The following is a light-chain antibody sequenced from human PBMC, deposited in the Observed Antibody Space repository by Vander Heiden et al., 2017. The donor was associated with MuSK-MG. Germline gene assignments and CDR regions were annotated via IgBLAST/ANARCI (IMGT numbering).Light chain of an antibody. CDR1: QSVLYSSNNKNY. CDR3: QRYYSTPRT. Sequence: IVMNQSPDSPAVSLGERATINCKSSQSVLYSSNNKNYLAWYQQKPGQPPKLLIYWASTRESGVPDRFSGSGSGTDFTLTISSLQAEDVAVYYCQRYYSTPRTFGQGTKVEIK. V-gene: IGKV4-1*01. CDR2: WAS. J-gene: IGKJ1*01.